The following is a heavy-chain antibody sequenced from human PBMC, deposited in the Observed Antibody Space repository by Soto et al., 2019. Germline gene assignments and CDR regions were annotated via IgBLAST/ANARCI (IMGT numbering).Heavy chain of an antibody. V-gene: IGHV3-11*01. D-gene: IGHD5-18*01. CDR3: GRVSTVYGYTYGHFAF. Sequence: QVQVVESGGGLVKPGGSLRLSCAASGFTFRDYYMSWIRHAPGKGLQWISYISSGTGINTDYADSVKGRFTISRDNVKNSVSLQMNNIIAEDPAVYYCGRVSTVYGYTYGHFAFWGQGTQVTVFS. CDR2: ISSGTGINT. J-gene: IGHJ4*02. CDR1: GFTFRDYY.